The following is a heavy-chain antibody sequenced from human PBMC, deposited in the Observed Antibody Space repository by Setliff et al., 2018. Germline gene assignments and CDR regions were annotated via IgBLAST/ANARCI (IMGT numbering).Heavy chain of an antibody. CDR3: ARFVMAAPGYDY. V-gene: IGHV3-11*04. Sequence: KTGGSLRLSCAASGFTFSDYYMSWIRQAPGKGLEWVSYISSSGSTIYYADSVKGRFTISRDNAKNTLYLQMNSLRAEDTAVYYCARFVMAAPGYDYWGQGTLVTVSS. CDR1: GFTFSDYY. J-gene: IGHJ4*02. D-gene: IGHD2-21*01. CDR2: ISSSGSTI.